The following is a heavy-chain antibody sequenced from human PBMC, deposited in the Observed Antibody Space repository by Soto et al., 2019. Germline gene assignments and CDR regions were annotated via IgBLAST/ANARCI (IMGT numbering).Heavy chain of an antibody. D-gene: IGHD3-22*01. CDR3: AKALAMNYYDSRGYSDYYCDMDV. J-gene: IGHJ6*02. V-gene: IGHV3-23*01. Sequence: GGSLRLSCAASGFTLNSYAMNWVRQAPGKGLEWVSAISARGEKTYYADSVKGRFTISRDNSKNTVYLQMNSLRAKDTAVFYCAKALAMNYYDSRGYSDYYCDMDVWGQGTTVTVSS. CDR2: ISARGEKT. CDR1: GFTLNSYA.